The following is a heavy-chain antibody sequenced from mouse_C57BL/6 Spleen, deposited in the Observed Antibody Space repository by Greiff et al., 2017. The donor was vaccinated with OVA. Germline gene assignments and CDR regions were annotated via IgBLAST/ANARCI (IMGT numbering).Heavy chain of an antibody. CDR3: ARHYYGSSQYAMDY. D-gene: IGHD1-1*01. V-gene: IGHV1-69*01. CDR1: GYTFTSYW. CDR2: IDPSDSYT. J-gene: IGHJ4*01. Sequence: QVQLQQPGAELVMPGASVKLSCKASGYTFTSYWMHWVKQRPGQGLEWIGEIDPSDSYTNYNQKFKGKSTLTVDKSSSTAYMQLSSLTSEDSAVYYCARHYYGSSQYAMDYWGQGTSVTVSS.